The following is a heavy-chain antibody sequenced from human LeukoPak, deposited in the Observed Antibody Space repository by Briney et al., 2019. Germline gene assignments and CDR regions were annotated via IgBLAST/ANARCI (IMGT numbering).Heavy chain of an antibody. CDR3: ARDGDMVRGRRTYGMDV. V-gene: IGHV3-23*01. Sequence: GGSLRLSCAASGFTFSSYAMSWVRQAPGKGLEWVSAISGSGGSTYYADSVKGRFTISRDNSKNTLYLQMNSLRAEDTAVYYCARDGDMVRGRRTYGMDVWGQGTTVTVSS. D-gene: IGHD3-10*01. CDR2: ISGSGGST. CDR1: GFTFSSYA. J-gene: IGHJ6*02.